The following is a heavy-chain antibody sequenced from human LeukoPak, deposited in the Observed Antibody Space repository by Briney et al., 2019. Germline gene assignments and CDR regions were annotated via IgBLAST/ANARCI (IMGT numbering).Heavy chain of an antibody. V-gene: IGHV4-59*01. CDR1: GGSFSGYY. CDR3: ARRYSNSWPLDY. CDR2: MYNSGST. D-gene: IGHD6-13*01. J-gene: IGHJ4*02. Sequence: SETLSLTCAVYGGSFSGYYWSWIRQPPGKGLEWIGYMYNSGSTNYNSSLKSRVTISVDTSKNQFSLKLSSVTAADTAVYYCARRYSNSWPLDYWGQGTLVTVSS.